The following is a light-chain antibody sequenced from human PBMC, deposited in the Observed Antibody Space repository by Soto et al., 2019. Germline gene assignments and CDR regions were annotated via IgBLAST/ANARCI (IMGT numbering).Light chain of an antibody. CDR2: AES. J-gene: IGKJ4*01. CDR1: QSVGRT. CDR3: QQSYDTPT. Sequence: DVQLTQSPSFLSASVGDRVTITCRASQSVGRTLNWYQQRPGEAPRLLVYAESSLPGGGTSRFSGSGSGTDFTLTIDSLQAEDFATYFCQQSYDTPTFGGGTQVEIK. V-gene: IGKV1-39*01.